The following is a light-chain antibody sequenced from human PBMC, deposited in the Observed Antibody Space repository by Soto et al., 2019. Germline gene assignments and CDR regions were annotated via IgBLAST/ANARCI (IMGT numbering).Light chain of an antibody. J-gene: IGKJ2*01. CDR3: QQYGGSSLYT. CDR1: QSVSSSY. V-gene: IGKV3-20*01. CDR2: GAS. Sequence: EIVLTQSPGTLTLSPGERATLSCRASQSVSSSYLGWYQQKPGQAPRLLIYGASTRATGIPDRFSGSGSGTDFTLTISRLDPEDFEVYYCQQYGGSSLYTFGQGTKLEIK.